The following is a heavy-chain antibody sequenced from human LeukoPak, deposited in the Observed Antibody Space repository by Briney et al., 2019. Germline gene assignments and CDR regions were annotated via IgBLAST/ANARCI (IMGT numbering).Heavy chain of an antibody. CDR2: INPNSGGT. CDR3: ARDMQWLALPPNGWFDP. CDR1: GYTFTGYY. J-gene: IGHJ5*02. V-gene: IGHV1-2*02. D-gene: IGHD6-19*01. Sequence: GASVKVSCKASGYTFTGYYMHWVRQAPGQGLGWMGWINPNSGGTNYAQKFQGRVTMTRDTSISTAYMELSRLRSDDTAVYYCARDMQWLALPPNGWFDPWGQGTLVTVSS.